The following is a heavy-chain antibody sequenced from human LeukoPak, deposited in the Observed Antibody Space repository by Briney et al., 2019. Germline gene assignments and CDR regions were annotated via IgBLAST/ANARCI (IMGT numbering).Heavy chain of an antibody. V-gene: IGHV3-30*04. D-gene: IGHD1-1*01. Sequence: GGSLRLSCAASGFTLSSYAMHWVRQAPGKGLEWMAVLSYEGSHTHYADSVKGRFTVSRDNSKNTLYLEMNSLRPEDTALYYCARDGQLDYWGQGTLVTVSS. CDR2: LSYEGSHT. CDR1: GFTLSSYA. CDR3: ARDGQLDY. J-gene: IGHJ4*02.